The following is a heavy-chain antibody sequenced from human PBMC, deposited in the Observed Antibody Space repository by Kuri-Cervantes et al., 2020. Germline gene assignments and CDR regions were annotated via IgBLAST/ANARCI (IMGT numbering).Heavy chain of an antibody. V-gene: IGHV4-34*01. D-gene: IGHD2/OR15-2a*01. Sequence: GSLRLSCAVYGGSFSGYFWSWIRQPPGKGLEWIGEINHSGSTNYNTSPQSRVTISVDTSKNQFSLKLSSVTAADTAVYYCASFYYWGRGTLVTVSS. CDR3: ASFYY. CDR2: INHSGST. CDR1: GGSFSGYF. J-gene: IGHJ4*02.